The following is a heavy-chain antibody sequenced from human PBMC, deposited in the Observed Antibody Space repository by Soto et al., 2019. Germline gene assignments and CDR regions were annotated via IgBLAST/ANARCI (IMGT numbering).Heavy chain of an antibody. D-gene: IGHD2-21*01. CDR3: VRRGGAYSPYYFDN. CDR2: IHRSGST. J-gene: IGHJ4*02. V-gene: IGHV4-34*01. CDR1: GESFSDYY. Sequence: QVNLQQWGAGLLKPSETLSLTCAVDGESFSDYYWSWIRQPPGKGLEWIGEIHRSGSTNYNPSLKSRVTISVATSKKQFSLQLKAVTAADTAVYYCVRRGGAYSPYYFDNWGRGTLVTVSS.